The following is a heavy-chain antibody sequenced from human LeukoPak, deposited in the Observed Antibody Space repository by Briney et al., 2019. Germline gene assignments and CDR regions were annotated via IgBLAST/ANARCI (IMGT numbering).Heavy chain of an antibody. D-gene: IGHD3-10*01. CDR2: INKDATAK. Sequence: GGSLRLSCAASGFIFSQYSMNWVRQAPGKGLEWVANINKDATAKYYVDSVKGRFTISRDNAKSSLYLQMNGLRAEDTAVYYCAREDWFHFDYWGQGTLVTVSS. V-gene: IGHV3-7*03. J-gene: IGHJ4*02. CDR1: GFIFSQYS. CDR3: AREDWFHFDY.